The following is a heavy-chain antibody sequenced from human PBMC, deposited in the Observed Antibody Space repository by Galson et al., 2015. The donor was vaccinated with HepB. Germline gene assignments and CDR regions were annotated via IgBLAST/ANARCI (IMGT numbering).Heavy chain of an antibody. J-gene: IGHJ6*03. CDR3: ARSSSSSKFTEVTRYYYYMDV. D-gene: IGHD6-6*01. CDR1: GGSFSGYY. Sequence: ETLSLTCAVYGGSFSGYYWSWLRQPPGKGLEWIGEINHSGSTNYNPSLKSRVTISVDTSKNQFSLKLSSVTAADTAVYYCARSSSSSKFTEVTRYYYYMDVWGKGTTVTVSS. V-gene: IGHV4-34*01. CDR2: INHSGST.